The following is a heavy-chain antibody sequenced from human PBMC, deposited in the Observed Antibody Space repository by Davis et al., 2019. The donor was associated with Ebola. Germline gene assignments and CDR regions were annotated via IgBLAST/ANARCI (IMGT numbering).Heavy chain of an antibody. CDR1: GGSISSGDYY. V-gene: IGHV4-30-4*01. Sequence: SETLSLTCTVSGGSISSGDYYWSWIRQPPGKGLEWIEYIYYSGSTYYNPSLKSRVTISVDTSKNQFSLKLSSVTAADTAVYYCARGVKGYSSSWFVHYYMDVWGKGTTVTVSS. CDR2: IYYSGST. CDR3: ARGVKGYSSSWFVHYYMDV. J-gene: IGHJ6*03. D-gene: IGHD6-13*01.